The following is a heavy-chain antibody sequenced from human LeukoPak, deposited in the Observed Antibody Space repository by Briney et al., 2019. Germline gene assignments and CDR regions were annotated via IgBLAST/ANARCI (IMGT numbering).Heavy chain of an antibody. V-gene: IGHV5-51*01. D-gene: IGHD6-6*01. CDR2: IYPGDSDT. CDR3: ARHSARRSPFDY. J-gene: IGHJ4*02. CDR1: GYSFTSHW. Sequence: GESLKISCMASGYSFTSHWIGWARQMPGKGLEWMGIIYPGDSDTRYSPSFQGQVTISADKSISTAYLQWSSLKASDTAIYYCARHSARRSPFDYWGQGTLVTVSS.